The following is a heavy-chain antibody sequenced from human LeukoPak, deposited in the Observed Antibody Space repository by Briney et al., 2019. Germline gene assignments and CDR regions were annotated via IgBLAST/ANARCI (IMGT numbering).Heavy chain of an antibody. Sequence: ASVKVSCKVSGYTLTELSMHWVRQAPGKGLEWMGGFDPEDGETIYAQKFQGRVTMTEDTSTDTAYMELSSLRSEDTAVYYCATNAVLWFGELTHPFDYWGQETLVTVTS. CDR2: FDPEDGET. D-gene: IGHD3-10*01. CDR1: GYTLTELS. V-gene: IGHV1-24*01. J-gene: IGHJ4*02. CDR3: ATNAVLWFGELTHPFDY.